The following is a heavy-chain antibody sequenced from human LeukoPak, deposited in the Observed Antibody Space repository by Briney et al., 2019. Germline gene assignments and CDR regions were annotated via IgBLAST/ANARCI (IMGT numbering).Heavy chain of an antibody. Sequence: GGSLRLSCAASGFTFSSYSMNRVRQAPGKGLEWVSYISSSGSTIYYADSVKGRFTISRDNAKNSLYLQMNSLRAEDTAVYYCARDSRGYCSSTSCPDRRFDYWGQGTLVTVSS. CDR2: ISSSGSTI. D-gene: IGHD2-2*01. CDR1: GFTFSSYS. J-gene: IGHJ4*02. V-gene: IGHV3-48*04. CDR3: ARDSRGYCSSTSCPDRRFDY.